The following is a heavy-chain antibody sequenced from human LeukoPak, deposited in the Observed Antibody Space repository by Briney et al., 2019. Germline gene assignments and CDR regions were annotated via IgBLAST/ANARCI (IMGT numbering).Heavy chain of an antibody. CDR2: INHSGST. Sequence: PSETLSLTCAVYGGSFSGYYWSWIRQPPGKGLEWIGEINHSGSTNYNPSLKSRVTISVDTSKNQFSLKLSSVTAADTAVYYCARGGRYCSSTSCYRGWFDHWGQGTLVTVSS. V-gene: IGHV4-34*01. J-gene: IGHJ5*02. CDR3: ARGGRYCSSTSCYRGWFDH. D-gene: IGHD2-2*01. CDR1: GGSFSGYY.